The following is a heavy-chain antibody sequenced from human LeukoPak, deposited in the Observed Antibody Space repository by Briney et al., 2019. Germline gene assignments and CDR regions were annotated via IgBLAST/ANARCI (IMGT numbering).Heavy chain of an antibody. J-gene: IGHJ4*02. V-gene: IGHV3-11*04. CDR2: ITTSGSTI. CDR3: ARGGIAYSGGWYWGFDY. CDR1: GFTFSDYY. D-gene: IGHD6-19*01. Sequence: GGSLRLSCVASGFTFSDYYMNWIRQAPGKGLERVSYITTSGSTIYYIDSVKGRFTISRDNAKNTLYLQMNSLRAEDTAVYYCARGGIAYSGGWYWGFDYWGQGTLVTVSS.